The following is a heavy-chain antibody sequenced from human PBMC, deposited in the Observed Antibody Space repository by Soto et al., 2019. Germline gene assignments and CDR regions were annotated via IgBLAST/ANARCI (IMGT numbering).Heavy chain of an antibody. CDR2: IIPIFGTA. Sequence: ASVKVSCKASGGTFSSYAISWVRQAPGQGLEWMGGIIPIFGTANYEQKFQGRVTITADESTSTAYMELSRLRSEDTAVYYCARGATIFGVVRHAFDIWGQGTMVTVSS. V-gene: IGHV1-69*13. D-gene: IGHD3-3*01. CDR1: GGTFSSYA. J-gene: IGHJ3*02. CDR3: ARGATIFGVVRHAFDI.